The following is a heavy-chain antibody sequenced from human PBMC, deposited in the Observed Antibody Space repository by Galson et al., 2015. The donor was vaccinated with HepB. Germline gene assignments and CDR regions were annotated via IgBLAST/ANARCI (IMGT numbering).Heavy chain of an antibody. Sequence: PALETPTQTLTLTCTFSGFSLSASVVGVGWSRQPPGKALECLALIYWNGDKRYSPSLKSRLTVTKDTSKNQVVLTMSNMDPVDTATYFCAYSYYYHGSGSYFLFDYWGQGTLVTVSS. CDR3: AYSYYYHGSGSYFLFDY. D-gene: IGHD3-10*01. CDR2: IYWNGDK. V-gene: IGHV2-5*01. J-gene: IGHJ4*02. CDR1: GFSLSASVVG.